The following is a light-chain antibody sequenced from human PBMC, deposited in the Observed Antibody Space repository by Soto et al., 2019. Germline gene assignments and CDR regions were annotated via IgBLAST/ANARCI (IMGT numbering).Light chain of an antibody. CDR2: KAS. J-gene: IGKJ4*01. Sequence: DIQMTQSPSTLSASVGDRVTITCRASQSISSWLAWYPQKPGKAPKLLIYKASSLESGVPSRFSGSGSVTEFTLTISSLQPDDFATYYCQQYNSYPLTFGGGTKVEIK. CDR3: QQYNSYPLT. CDR1: QSISSW. V-gene: IGKV1-5*03.